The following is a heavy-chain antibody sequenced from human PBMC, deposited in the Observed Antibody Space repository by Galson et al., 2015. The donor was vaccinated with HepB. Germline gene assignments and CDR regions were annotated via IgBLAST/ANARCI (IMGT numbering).Heavy chain of an antibody. CDR1: AYSFTTYW. J-gene: IGHJ4*02. Sequence: QSGAEVKKPGESLKISCKGSAYSFTTYWIGWVRQMPGKGLEWMGIVNPGDSDTRYSPSFHGQVTISADKSINTAYLQWSSLKASDTAIYYCATRPYYDSSGSYFLYWGQGTLVTVSS. V-gene: IGHV5-51*01. CDR2: VNPGDSDT. CDR3: ATRPYYDSSGSYFLY. D-gene: IGHD3-22*01.